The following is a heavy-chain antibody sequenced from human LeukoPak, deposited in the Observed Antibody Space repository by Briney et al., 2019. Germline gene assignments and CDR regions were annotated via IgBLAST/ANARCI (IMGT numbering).Heavy chain of an antibody. CDR3: ARGPVTSFLVPEYFQH. CDR2: ISSSSSYI. Sequence: GGSLRLSCAASGFTFSSYSMNWIRQAPGKGLEWVSSISSSSSYIYYADSVKGRFTISKDNAKNSLYLQMNSLRAEDTAVYYCARGPVTSFLVPEYFQHWGQGTLVTVPS. D-gene: IGHD3-3*01. CDR1: GFTFSSYS. J-gene: IGHJ1*01. V-gene: IGHV3-21*01.